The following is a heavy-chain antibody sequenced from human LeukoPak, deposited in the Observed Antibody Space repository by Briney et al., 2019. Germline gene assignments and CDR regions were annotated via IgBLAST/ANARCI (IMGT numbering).Heavy chain of an antibody. Sequence: TGGSLRLSCAASGFTFSSYIMDWVRQAPGKGLEWVGRARNKAKSYTTEYAASVKGRFTIYRDDSKNSLYLQMNSLRTEDTAVYFCASITLSRGAYDHWGQGTLVTVSS. V-gene: IGHV3-72*01. CDR3: ASITLSRGAYDH. CDR1: GFTFSSYI. D-gene: IGHD3-10*01. CDR2: ARNKAKSYTT. J-gene: IGHJ4*02.